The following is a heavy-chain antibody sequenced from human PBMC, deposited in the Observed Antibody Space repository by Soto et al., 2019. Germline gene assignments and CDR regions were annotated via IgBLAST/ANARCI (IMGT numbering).Heavy chain of an antibody. D-gene: IGHD3-22*01. V-gene: IGHV3-33*01. CDR2: IWYNGSNK. J-gene: IGHJ4*02. Sequence: GGSLRLSCAASGFTFSSYGMHWVRQAPGKGLEWVAVIWYNGSNKYYADSVKGRFTISRDNAKNTLYLQMNSLRPEDTAVYYCARDYDSSGYCFDYWGQGTQVTV. CDR3: ARDYDSSGYCFDY. CDR1: GFTFSSYG.